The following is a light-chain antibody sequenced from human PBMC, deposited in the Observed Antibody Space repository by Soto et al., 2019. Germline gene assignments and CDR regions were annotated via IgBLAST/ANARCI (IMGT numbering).Light chain of an antibody. CDR1: SSDVGGYNY. J-gene: IGLJ1*01. V-gene: IGLV2-8*01. Sequence: QSALTQPPSASGSPGQSVTISCTGTSSDVGGYNYVPWYQQHPGKAPKLMIYEVSKRPSGVPDRFSGSKSGNTASLTVSGLQAEDEADYYCSSYTTSSTLGVFGTGTKVTVL. CDR2: EVS. CDR3: SSYTTSSTLGV.